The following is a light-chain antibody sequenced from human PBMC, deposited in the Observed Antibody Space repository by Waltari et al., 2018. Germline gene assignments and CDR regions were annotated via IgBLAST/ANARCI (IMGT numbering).Light chain of an antibody. J-gene: IGKJ5*01. V-gene: IGKV1-33*01. Sequence: DIQMTQSPSSLSASLGDRVTITCQASQDIRHYLVWYQHKPGKAPKLLIYDASNLEAGVPLRFGGSGSGTDFTFSISSLQPEDIATYYCQQYDDLPITFGQGTRLDIK. CDR1: QDIRHY. CDR2: DAS. CDR3: QQYDDLPIT.